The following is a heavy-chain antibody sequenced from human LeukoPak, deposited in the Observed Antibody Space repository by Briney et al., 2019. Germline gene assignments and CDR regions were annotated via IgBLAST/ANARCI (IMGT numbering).Heavy chain of an antibody. D-gene: IGHD3-10*01. J-gene: IGHJ4*02. V-gene: IGHV3-23*01. CDR2: ISPGGGTT. Sequence: GGSLRLSCVVSGFSFGSEAMSWVRQAPGRGLEWVSSISPGGGTTYYADSVKDRFTISRDNSENTLYVEMNSLRAEGTAIYYCAKSRSGSANWALRIFDNWGQGTLVSVSS. CDR1: GFSFGSEA. CDR3: AKSRSGSANWALRIFDN.